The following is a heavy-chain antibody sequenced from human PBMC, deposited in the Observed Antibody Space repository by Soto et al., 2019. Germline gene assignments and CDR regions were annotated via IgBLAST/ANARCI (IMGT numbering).Heavy chain of an antibody. CDR2: IYYSGST. CDR3: ARGMSVNWFDP. D-gene: IGHD2-8*01. Sequence: SETLSLTCTVSGGSISSGGYYWSWIRQHPGKGLEWIGYIYYSGSTYYNPSLKSRVTISVDTSKNQFSLKLSSVTAADTAVYYCARGMSVNWFDPWGQGTLVTVSS. V-gene: IGHV4-31*03. CDR1: GGSISSGGYY. J-gene: IGHJ5*02.